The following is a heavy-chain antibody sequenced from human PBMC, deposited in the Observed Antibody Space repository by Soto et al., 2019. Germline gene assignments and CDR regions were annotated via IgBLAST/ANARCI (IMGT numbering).Heavy chain of an antibody. D-gene: IGHD2-8*01. Sequence: GGSLRLSCAASGFIFGNHGMTWVRKAPGRALEWVSTINANAIDTHYADSVKARFTISRDNSKSTLELQMISLRAEDTDIHYRVSWVSANFDFWGPGTLVTVSS. CDR2: INANAIDT. CDR3: VSWVSANFDF. CDR1: GFIFGNHG. J-gene: IGHJ4*02. V-gene: IGHV3-23*01.